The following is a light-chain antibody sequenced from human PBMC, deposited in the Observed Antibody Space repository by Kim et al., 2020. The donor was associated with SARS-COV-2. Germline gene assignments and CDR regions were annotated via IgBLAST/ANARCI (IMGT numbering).Light chain of an antibody. CDR3: QQYNDWPLT. CDR1: QSVRGN. J-gene: IGKJ4*01. CDR2: DTT. Sequence: MTQSPATLSVSPGERVTLSCRASQSVRGNLAWYRQKPGQVPRLVMYDTTARATGISDRFSGRGSGTEFTLTISSLQSEDFAVYYCQQYNDWPLTFGGGTKVDIK. V-gene: IGKV3-15*01.